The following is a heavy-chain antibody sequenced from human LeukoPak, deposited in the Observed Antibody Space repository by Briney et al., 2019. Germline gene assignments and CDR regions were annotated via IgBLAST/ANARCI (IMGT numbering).Heavy chain of an antibody. V-gene: IGHV3-23*01. Sequence: GGSLRLSCAASGFTFSNYAMSWVRQAPGKGLEWVSGISGSGVTTNYADSVKGRFTISRDNSKNTVYLQMNSLRVEDTAVYYCARKDSGSYYDLDYWGQGALVTVSS. J-gene: IGHJ4*02. CDR3: ARKDSGSYYDLDY. D-gene: IGHD1-26*01. CDR2: ISGSGVTT. CDR1: GFTFSNYA.